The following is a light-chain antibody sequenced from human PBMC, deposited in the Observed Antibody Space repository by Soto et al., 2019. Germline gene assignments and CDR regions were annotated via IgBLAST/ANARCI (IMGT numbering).Light chain of an antibody. Sequence: DIQMTQSQSSLSASVGDRVTITCRASQSISSYLNWYQQKPGKAPKLLIYAASSLQSGVPSRFSGSGSGTDFTLTISSLQPEAFATYYCQQSYSTPRTFGQGTKVEIK. CDR3: QQSYSTPRT. CDR1: QSISSY. V-gene: IGKV1-39*01. CDR2: AAS. J-gene: IGKJ1*01.